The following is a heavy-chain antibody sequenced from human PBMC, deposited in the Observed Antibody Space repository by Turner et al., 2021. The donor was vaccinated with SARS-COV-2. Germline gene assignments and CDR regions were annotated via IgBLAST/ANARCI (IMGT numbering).Heavy chain of an antibody. V-gene: IGHV1-2*02. D-gene: IGHD2-15*01. CDR2: IHANRGGT. J-gene: IGHJ6*02. Sequence: QVQLVQSGAEVKKPGASVKVSCKAPGYTFTGYYMHWVRQAPGQGLEWMGWIHANRGGTNYARKFQGRVTMTRDTSISTAYMELSGLRSDDTAVYYCARDPAGYQRSFDVWGQGTTVTVSS. CDR3: ARDPAGYQRSFDV. CDR1: GYTFTGYY.